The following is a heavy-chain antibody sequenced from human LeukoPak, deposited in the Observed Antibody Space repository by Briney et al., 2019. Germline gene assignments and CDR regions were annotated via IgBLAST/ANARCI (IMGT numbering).Heavy chain of an antibody. D-gene: IGHD6-13*01. CDR3: ARGSSWYGVDY. J-gene: IGHJ4*02. V-gene: IGHV4-34*01. Sequence: SETLSLTCAVYGGSFSGYYWSWIRQPPGKGLEWIGEINHSGSTNYNPSLKSRVTISVDTSKNQFSLKLSSVTAADTAAYYCARGSSWYGVDYWGQGTLVTVSS. CDR2: INHSGST. CDR1: GGSFSGYY.